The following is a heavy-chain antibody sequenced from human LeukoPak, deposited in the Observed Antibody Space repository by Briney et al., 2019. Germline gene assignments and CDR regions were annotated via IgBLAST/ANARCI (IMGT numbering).Heavy chain of an antibody. Sequence: ASVKVSCNASGCTFSSYAISWVRQAPGQGLEWMGGIIPIFGTANYAQKFQGRVTITADESTSTAYMELSRLRSEDTAVYYCAREMDYDSSGSFDYWGQGTLVTVSS. CDR3: AREMDYDSSGSFDY. CDR1: GCTFSSYA. D-gene: IGHD3-22*01. V-gene: IGHV1-69*01. CDR2: IIPIFGTA. J-gene: IGHJ4*02.